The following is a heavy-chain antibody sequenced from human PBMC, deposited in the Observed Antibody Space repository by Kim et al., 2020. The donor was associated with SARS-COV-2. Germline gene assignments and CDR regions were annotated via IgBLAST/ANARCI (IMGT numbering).Heavy chain of an antibody. CDR3: ARASKYYYYGMDV. Sequence: SETLSLTCTVSGRSISSYYWSWIRQPPGKGLEWIGYIYYSGSTNYNPSLKSRVTISVDTSKNQFSLKLSSVTAADTAVYYCARASKYYYYGMDVWGQGTTVTVSS. J-gene: IGHJ6*02. CDR2: IYYSGST. CDR1: GRSISSYY. V-gene: IGHV4-59*13.